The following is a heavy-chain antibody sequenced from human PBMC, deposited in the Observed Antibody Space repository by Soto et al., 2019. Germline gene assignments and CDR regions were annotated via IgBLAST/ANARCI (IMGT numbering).Heavy chain of an antibody. V-gene: IGHV4-31*03. D-gene: IGHD6-19*01. Sequence: QVQLQESGPGLVKPSQTLSLTCTVSGGSISSGGYYWSWIRQHPGKGLEWIGYIYYSGSTYYNPSLKSRVTISVDTAKNQFFLKLSSVTAADTAVYYCARGSSSGWYDYWGQGTLVTVSS. CDR3: ARGSSSGWYDY. CDR1: GGSISSGGYY. CDR2: IYYSGST. J-gene: IGHJ4*02.